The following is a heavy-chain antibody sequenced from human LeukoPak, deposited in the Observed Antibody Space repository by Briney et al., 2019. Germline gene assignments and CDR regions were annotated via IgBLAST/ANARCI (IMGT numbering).Heavy chain of an antibody. J-gene: IGHJ4*02. CDR2: IYNSGTT. CDR1: SGSISSYY. CDR3: AREAGGSHLAFDY. D-gene: IGHD5-12*01. V-gene: IGHV4-59*12. Sequence: SETLSLTCTVSSGSISSYYWSWIRQPPGKGLEWIGNIYNSGTTNYNPSLRSRVTMSVDTSKNQFSLKLNSVTAADTAIYYCAREAGGSHLAFDYWGQGTLVTVSS.